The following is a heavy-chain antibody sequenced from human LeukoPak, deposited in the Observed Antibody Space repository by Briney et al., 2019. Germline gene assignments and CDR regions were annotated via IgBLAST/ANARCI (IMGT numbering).Heavy chain of an antibody. Sequence: PSETLSLTCTVSAYSISSGYYWGWIRQPPGKGLEWIGSISHSGSTYYNPSLKSRVTISVDTSKNQFSLKLSSVTAADTAVYYCAREIFRGLGAHTGPVIVARYMDVWGKGTTVTVSS. CDR2: ISHSGST. CDR1: AYSISSGYY. J-gene: IGHJ6*03. D-gene: IGHD3-22*01. CDR3: AREIFRGLGAHTGPVIVARYMDV. V-gene: IGHV4-38-2*02.